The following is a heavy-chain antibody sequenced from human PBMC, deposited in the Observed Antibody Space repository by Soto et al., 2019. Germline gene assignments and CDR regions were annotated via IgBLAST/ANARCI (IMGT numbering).Heavy chain of an antibody. CDR1: GYTFTSYD. Sequence: QVQLVQSGAEVKKPGASVKVSCKASGYTFTSYDINWVRQATGQGLESMGWMNPNSGNTGYAQKVQGRVTKNSNASISTADMELSSLRSDDTAVYYCARSACSEHYYYGMDVWGQGTTVTVSS. CDR2: MNPNSGNT. V-gene: IGHV1-8*01. D-gene: IGHD6-19*01. CDR3: ARSACSEHYYYGMDV. J-gene: IGHJ6*02.